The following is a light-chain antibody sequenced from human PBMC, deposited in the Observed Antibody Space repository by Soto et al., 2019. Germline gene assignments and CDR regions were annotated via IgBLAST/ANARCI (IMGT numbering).Light chain of an antibody. V-gene: IGKV1-33*01. CDR1: QDISNY. CDR3: QQYDILPIT. CDR2: DAS. J-gene: IGKJ4*01. Sequence: DIQMTQSPSTLSASVGDRVTITCQASQDISNYLNWYQQKPGKAPQLLIYDASNLEIGVPSRFSGSGSGTHFTFTISSLQTEDIGTYYCQQYDILPITFGRGTKVDIK.